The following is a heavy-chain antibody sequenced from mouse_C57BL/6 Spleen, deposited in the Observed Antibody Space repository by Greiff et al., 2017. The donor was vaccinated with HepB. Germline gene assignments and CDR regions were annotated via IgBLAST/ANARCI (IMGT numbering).Heavy chain of an antibody. Sequence: VHLVESGAELVRPGASVTLSCKASGYTFTDYEMHWVKQTPVHGLEWIGAIDPETGGTAYNQKFKGKAILTADKSSSTAYMELRSLTSEDSAVYYCTREIYYYGSRTGFAYWGQGTLVTVSA. CDR2: IDPETGGT. V-gene: IGHV1-15*01. CDR3: TREIYYYGSRTGFAY. CDR1: GYTFTDYE. D-gene: IGHD1-1*01. J-gene: IGHJ3*01.